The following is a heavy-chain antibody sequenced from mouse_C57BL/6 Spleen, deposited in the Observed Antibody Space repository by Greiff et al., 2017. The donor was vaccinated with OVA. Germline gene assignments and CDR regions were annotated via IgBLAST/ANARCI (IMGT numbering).Heavy chain of an antibody. Sequence: QVQLKESGPGILQPSQTLSLTCSFSGFSLSTFGMGVGWIRQPSGKGLEWLAHIWWDDDKYYNPALKSRLTISKDTSKNQVFLKIANVDTADTATYYCARIAFGYDDGNYFDYWGQGTTLTVSS. CDR1: GFSLSTFGMG. CDR2: IWWDDDK. J-gene: IGHJ2*01. D-gene: IGHD2-2*01. V-gene: IGHV8-8*01. CDR3: ARIAFGYDDGNYFDY.